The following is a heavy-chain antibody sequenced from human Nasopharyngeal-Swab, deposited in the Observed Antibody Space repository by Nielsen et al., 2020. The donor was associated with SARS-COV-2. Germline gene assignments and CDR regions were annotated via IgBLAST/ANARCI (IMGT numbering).Heavy chain of an antibody. J-gene: IGHJ3*02. Sequence: GGSLSLSCASSGFTFDAYAMHWVRQAPGKGLDWVSGISWNSGSIGYADSVKGRFTISRDNAKNSLYLQMNSLRAEDTALYYCAKDGPVTDAFDIWGQGTMVTVSS. V-gene: IGHV3-9*01. CDR2: ISWNSGSI. CDR3: AKDGPVTDAFDI. CDR1: GFTFDAYA.